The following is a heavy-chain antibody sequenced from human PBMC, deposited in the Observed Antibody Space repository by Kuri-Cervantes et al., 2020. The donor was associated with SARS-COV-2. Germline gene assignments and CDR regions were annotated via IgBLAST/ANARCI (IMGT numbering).Heavy chain of an antibody. V-gene: IGHV3-23*01. CDR3: AKDSGYQLHYVYYYGMDV. D-gene: IGHD2-2*01. CDR1: GFTFTSYA. J-gene: IGHJ6*02. Sequence: GESLKISCAASGFTFTSYAMSWVRQAPGKGLEWVASLSAIDDTAHYADSVKGRFTISRDNSQNTLYLQMNSLRAEDTAVYYCAKDSGYQLHYVYYYGMDVWGQGTTVTVSS. CDR2: LSAIDDTA.